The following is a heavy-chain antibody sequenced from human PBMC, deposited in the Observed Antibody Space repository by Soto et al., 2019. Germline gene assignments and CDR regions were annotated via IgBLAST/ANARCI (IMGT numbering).Heavy chain of an antibody. V-gene: IGHV4-34*01. CDR2: INHSGST. CDR3: ARWVGSSSWYLYSWFDP. CDR1: GGSFSGYY. Sequence: SETLSLTCAVYGGSFSGYYWSWIRQPPGKGLEWIGEINHSGSTNYNPSLKSRVTISVDTSKNQFSLKLSSVTAADTAVYYCARWVGSSSWYLYSWFDPWGQGTLVTVSS. J-gene: IGHJ5*02. D-gene: IGHD6-13*01.